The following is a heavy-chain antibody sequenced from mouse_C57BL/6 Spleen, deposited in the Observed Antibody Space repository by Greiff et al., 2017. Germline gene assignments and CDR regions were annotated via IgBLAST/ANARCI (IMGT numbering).Heavy chain of an antibody. V-gene: IGHV1-4*01. CDR1: GYTFTRYT. CDR3: SICNWDYLYY. Sequence: QVQLKQSGAELARPGASVKMSCKASGYTFTRYTMHWVNQRPGQGLEWIGYINPSSGYTKYNQKFKDKATLTADKSSSTAYMQLSSLTSEDSAVYYSSICNWDYLYYWGQGTTLTVSS. J-gene: IGHJ2*01. D-gene: IGHD4-1*01. CDR2: INPSSGYT.